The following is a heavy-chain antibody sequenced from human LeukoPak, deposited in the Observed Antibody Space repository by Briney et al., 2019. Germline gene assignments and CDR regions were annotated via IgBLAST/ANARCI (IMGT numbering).Heavy chain of an antibody. CDR3: ARVHVARYYYYGMDV. Sequence: INPNSGGTNYAQKFQGRVTMTRDTSISTAYMELSRLRSDDTAAYYCARVHVARYYYYGMDVWGQGTTVTVSS. J-gene: IGHJ6*02. CDR2: INPNSGGT. D-gene: IGHD2-15*01. V-gene: IGHV1-2*02.